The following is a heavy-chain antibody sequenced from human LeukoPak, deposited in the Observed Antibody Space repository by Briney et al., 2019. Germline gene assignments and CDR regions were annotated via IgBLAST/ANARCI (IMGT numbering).Heavy chain of an antibody. CDR2: VSDGGHNT. Sequence: KPGGSLRLSCAASGFTFSNFAMNWVRQTPGKGLEWVSTVSDGGHNTYYTDSVRGRFTISRDNSKNTLYLQMNSLRAEDTAVYYCARVAYCSSTSCYVLDYWGQGTLVTVSS. CDR1: GFTFSNFA. J-gene: IGHJ4*02. CDR3: ARVAYCSSTSCYVLDY. D-gene: IGHD2-2*01. V-gene: IGHV3-23*01.